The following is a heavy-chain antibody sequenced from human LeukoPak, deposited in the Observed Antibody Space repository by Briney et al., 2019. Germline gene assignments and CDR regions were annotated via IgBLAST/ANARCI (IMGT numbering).Heavy chain of an antibody. CDR2: MSYDGFNK. J-gene: IGHJ4*02. Sequence: GGSLRLSCAASGFTFSSYAMHWVRRSLGKGLEWVAVMSYDGFNKYYADSVKGRFPISRDNSKNTLYLQMNSLRAEDTAVYYCAKTKGYSYGYYFDYWGQGTLVTVSS. CDR3: AKTKGYSYGYYFDY. CDR1: GFTFSSYA. D-gene: IGHD5-18*01. V-gene: IGHV3-30*18.